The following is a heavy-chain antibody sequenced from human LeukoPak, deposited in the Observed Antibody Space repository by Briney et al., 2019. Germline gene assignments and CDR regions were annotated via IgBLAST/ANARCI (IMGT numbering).Heavy chain of an antibody. V-gene: IGHV4-4*09. CDR2: IHSNGYT. J-gene: IGHJ5*02. CDR3: AQRQGPMSGTYDYFDP. D-gene: IGHD1-26*01. CDR1: GGSISVYY. Sequence: SETLSLTCTVSGGSISVYYWTWIRQPPGQGLEWIAYIHSNGYTNYNPYLRSRVTISVDPSKNQFSLTVTPVTAADTAIYYCAQRQGPMSGTYDYFDPWGQGALVTVSS.